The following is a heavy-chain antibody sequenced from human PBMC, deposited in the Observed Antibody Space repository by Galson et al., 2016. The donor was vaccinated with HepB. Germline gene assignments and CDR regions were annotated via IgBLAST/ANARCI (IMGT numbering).Heavy chain of an antibody. D-gene: IGHD3-22*01. CDR3: AKDSGAYYYDSSGYRRNAFDI. CDR1: GFTLDRYA. J-gene: IGHJ3*02. CDR2: ISWNSGSI. V-gene: IGHV3-9*01. Sequence: SLRLSCAASGFTLDRYAMHWVRQAPGKGLEWVSGISWNSGSIGYADSVKGRFTISRDNAKNSLYLQMNSLRAGDTALYYCAKDSGAYYYDSSGYRRNAFDIWGQGTMVTVSS.